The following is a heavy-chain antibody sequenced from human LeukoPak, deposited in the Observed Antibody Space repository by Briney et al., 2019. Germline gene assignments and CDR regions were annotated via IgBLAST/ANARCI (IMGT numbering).Heavy chain of an antibody. Sequence: GSPRLSCAASGFTFSTYCMSWVRQAPGKGLEWIGEIYHSGSTNYNPSLKSRVTISVDKSKNQFSLKLSSVTAADTAVYYCARDSGHIVGASPFIYWGQGTLVTVSS. CDR3: ARDSGHIVGASPFIY. CDR2: IYHSGST. CDR1: GFTFSTYC. D-gene: IGHD1-26*01. J-gene: IGHJ4*02. V-gene: IGHV4-4*02.